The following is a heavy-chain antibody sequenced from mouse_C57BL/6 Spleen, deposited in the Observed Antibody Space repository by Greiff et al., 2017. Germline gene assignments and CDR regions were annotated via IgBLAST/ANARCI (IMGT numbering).Heavy chain of an antibody. J-gene: IGHJ1*03. CDR3: ARNYGKAYWYFDV. V-gene: IGHV5-12*01. CDR2: ISNGGGST. Sequence: EVQLVESGGGLVQPGGSLKLSCAASGFTFSDYYMYWVRQTPEKRLEWVAYISNGGGSTYYPDTVKGRFTISRDNAKNTLYLQMSRLKSEDTAMYYCARNYGKAYWYFDVWGTGTTVTVSS. D-gene: IGHD2-1*01. CDR1: GFTFSDYY.